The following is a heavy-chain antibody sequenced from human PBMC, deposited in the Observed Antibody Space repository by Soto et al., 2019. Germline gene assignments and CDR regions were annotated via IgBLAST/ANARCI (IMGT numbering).Heavy chain of an antibody. V-gene: IGHV3-30-3*01. D-gene: IGHD1-26*01. J-gene: IGHJ5*02. CDR2: ISYDGSNK. CDR1: GFTFSSYA. Sequence: QVQLVESGGGVVQHGRSLRLSCAASGFTFSSYAMHWVRQAPGKGLEWVAVISYDGSNKYYADSVKGRFTISRDNSKNPLYLQMNSLRAEDTALYYCARGRDVGWCDPWGQGTLFTVSS. CDR3: ARGRDVGWCDP.